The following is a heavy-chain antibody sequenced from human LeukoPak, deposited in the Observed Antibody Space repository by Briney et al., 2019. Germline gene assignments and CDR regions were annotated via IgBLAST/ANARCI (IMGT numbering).Heavy chain of an antibody. J-gene: IGHJ4*02. CDR3: ARDRSIAVAGNFDY. CDR2: ISAYNGNT. V-gene: IGHV1-18*01. Sequence: ASVKVSCKASGYTFTSYGIGWVRQAPGQGLEWMGWISAYNGNTNYAQKLQGRVTMTTDTSTSTAYMELRSLRSDDTAVYYCARDRSIAVAGNFDYWGQGTLVTVSS. CDR1: GYTFTSYG. D-gene: IGHD6-19*01.